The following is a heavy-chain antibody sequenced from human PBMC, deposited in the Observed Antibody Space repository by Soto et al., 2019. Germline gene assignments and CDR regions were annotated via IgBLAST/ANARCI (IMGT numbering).Heavy chain of an antibody. D-gene: IGHD6-19*01. Sequence: EVQLLESGGGLVQPGGSLRLSCVGSGFFFSSYTMTWVRQAPGKGLEWVSSFSATSENTYYADSVRGRFTISRYNSKNTLFLQMNSLTAEHTAMYYCAKARDQQWVRLPFDYWGQGILVIVSS. V-gene: IGHV3-23*01. CDR3: AKARDQQWVRLPFDY. CDR2: FSATSENT. CDR1: GFFFSSYT. J-gene: IGHJ4*02.